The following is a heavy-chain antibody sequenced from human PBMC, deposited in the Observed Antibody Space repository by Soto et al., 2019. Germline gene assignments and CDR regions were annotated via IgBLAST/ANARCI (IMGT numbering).Heavy chain of an antibody. CDR1: GFTFSSYA. D-gene: IGHD6-13*01. CDR3: ARKMPPGYSSSWDKTGGMDV. Sequence: EVQLLESGGGLVQPGGSLRLSCAASGFTFSSYAMSWVRQAPGKGLEWVSAISGSGGSTYYADSVKGRFTIYRDNSKNTLYLQMNSQRAEDTAVYYCARKMPPGYSSSWDKTGGMDVWGQGTTVTVSS. V-gene: IGHV3-23*01. J-gene: IGHJ6*02. CDR2: ISGSGGST.